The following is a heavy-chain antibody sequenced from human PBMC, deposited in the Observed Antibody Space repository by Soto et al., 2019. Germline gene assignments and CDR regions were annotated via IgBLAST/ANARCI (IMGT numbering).Heavy chain of an antibody. CDR2: ISSYNGNT. CDR1: GSTFTSYG. Sequence: QVQLVQSGAEVKKTGASVKVSCKASGSTFTSYGISWVRQAPGQGLEWMGWISSYNGNTNYAQKLQGRVTMTTDTSKSTAYMELRSLRSDDTAVYYCAILGGNYRTGYYYYGMDVWCQGTTVTVSS. J-gene: IGHJ6*02. D-gene: IGHD4-4*01. V-gene: IGHV1-18*01. CDR3: AILGGNYRTGYYYYGMDV.